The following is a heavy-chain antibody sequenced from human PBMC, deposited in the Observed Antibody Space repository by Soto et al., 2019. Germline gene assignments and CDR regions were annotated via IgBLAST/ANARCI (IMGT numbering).Heavy chain of an antibody. CDR1: GGSFSGYY. D-gene: IGHD2-2*01. Sequence: SETLSLTCAVYGGSFSGYYWSWIRQPPGKGLEWIGEINHSGSTNYNPSLKSRVTISVDTSKNQFSLKLSSVTAADTAVYYCARTRPGSSTSRYVLDYWGQGTLVTVSS. V-gene: IGHV4-34*01. CDR2: INHSGST. CDR3: ARTRPGSSTSRYVLDY. J-gene: IGHJ4*02.